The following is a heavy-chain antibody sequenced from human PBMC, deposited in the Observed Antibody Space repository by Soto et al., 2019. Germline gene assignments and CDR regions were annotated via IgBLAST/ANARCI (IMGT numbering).Heavy chain of an antibody. Sequence: QVQLVQSGAEVKKPGASVKVSCKASGYTFTSYYMHWVRQAPGQGLEWMGIINPSGGSTSYAQKFQGRVTMTRDTSTSTVYMELSSLRSEDTAVYYCASSLGTPTIAAAGSFDYWGQGTLVTVSS. CDR1: GYTFTSYY. CDR2: INPSGGST. V-gene: IGHV1-46*03. D-gene: IGHD6-13*01. CDR3: ASSLGTPTIAAAGSFDY. J-gene: IGHJ4*02.